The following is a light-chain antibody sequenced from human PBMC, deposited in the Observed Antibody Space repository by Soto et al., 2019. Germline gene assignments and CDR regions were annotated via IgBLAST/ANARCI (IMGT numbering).Light chain of an antibody. CDR1: QLINNR. CDR3: QQYNGYSWT. CDR2: KAS. Sequence: DIQMTQSPSTLSASVGDRVTITCRASQLINNRLAWYQQKPGKAPKLLIYKASSLQTGVPSRFSGSGSRTEFTLTISSLQPDDFATYYCQQYNGYSWTFGRGTKVDIK. V-gene: IGKV1-5*03. J-gene: IGKJ1*01.